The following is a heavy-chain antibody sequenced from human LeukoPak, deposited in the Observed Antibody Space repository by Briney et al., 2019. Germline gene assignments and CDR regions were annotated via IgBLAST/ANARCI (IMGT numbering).Heavy chain of an antibody. J-gene: IGHJ4*02. V-gene: IGHV3-7*01. D-gene: IGHD2-15*01. CDR1: GFTFSSYW. CDR2: IKQDGSEK. CDR3: ASTEKGYCSGGSCSLAY. Sequence: GGSLRLSCAASGFTFSSYWMSWVRQAPGKGLEWVANIKQDGSEKYYVDSVKGRFTISRDNAKNSLYLQMNSLRAEDTAVYYCASTEKGYCSGGSCSLAYWGQGTLVTVSS.